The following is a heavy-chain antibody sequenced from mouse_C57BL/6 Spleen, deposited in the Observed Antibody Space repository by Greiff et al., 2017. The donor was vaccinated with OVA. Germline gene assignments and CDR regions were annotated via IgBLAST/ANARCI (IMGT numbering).Heavy chain of an antibody. Sequence: EVKLVESGGGLVKPGGSLKLSCAASGFTFSSYAMSWVRQTPEKRLEWVATISDGGSYTYYPDNVKGRFTISRDNAKNNLYLQMSHLKSEDTAMYYGAREAYYGSSYGWYFDVWGTGTTVTVSS. CDR1: GFTFSSYA. J-gene: IGHJ1*03. V-gene: IGHV5-4*01. CDR3: AREAYYGSSYGWYFDV. CDR2: ISDGGSYT. D-gene: IGHD1-1*01.